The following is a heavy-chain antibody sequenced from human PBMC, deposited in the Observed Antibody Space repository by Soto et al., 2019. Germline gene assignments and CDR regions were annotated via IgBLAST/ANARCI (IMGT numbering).Heavy chain of an antibody. CDR3: ARGFWLHGPAANYYYYYMDV. CDR1: GYTFTSYA. D-gene: IGHD2-2*01. J-gene: IGHJ6*03. V-gene: IGHV1-3*01. CDR2: INAGNGNT. Sequence: ASLKVSCKASGYTFTSYAMHWVRQAPGQRPEWMGWINAGNGNTKYSQKFQGRVTITRDTSASTAYMELSSLRSEDTAAYYCARGFWLHGPAANYYYYYMDVWGKGTTVTVSS.